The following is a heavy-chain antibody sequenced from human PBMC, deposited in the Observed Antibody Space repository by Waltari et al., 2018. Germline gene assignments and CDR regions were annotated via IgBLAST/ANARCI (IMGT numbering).Heavy chain of an antibody. CDR1: GFSLSTSGVG. V-gene: IGHV2-5*01. Sequence: QITLKESGPTLVKPTQTLTLTCTFSGFSLSTSGVGVGWIRQPPGKALEWLALIYWNDDKRYSPALKSRLTITKDTAKNQVVLTMTNMDPVDTATYYCAHRRTGEYCSSTSCYLYWGQGTLVTVSS. D-gene: IGHD2-2*01. CDR3: AHRRTGEYCSSTSCYLY. J-gene: IGHJ4*02. CDR2: IYWNDDK.